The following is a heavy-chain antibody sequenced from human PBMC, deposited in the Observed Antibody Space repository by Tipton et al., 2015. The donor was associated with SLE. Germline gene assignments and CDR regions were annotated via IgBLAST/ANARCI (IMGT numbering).Heavy chain of an antibody. CDR2: IYYSGST. D-gene: IGHD1-26*01. CDR3: ARRGSYYCFDY. J-gene: IGHJ4*02. CDR1: GGSISSSRYY. Sequence: TLSLTCTVSGGSISSSRYYWGWIRQPPGKGLEWIGSIYYSGSTYYNPSLKSRVTISVDTSKNQFSLKLSSVTAADTAVYYCARRGSYYCFDYWGQGTLVTVSS. V-gene: IGHV4-39*01.